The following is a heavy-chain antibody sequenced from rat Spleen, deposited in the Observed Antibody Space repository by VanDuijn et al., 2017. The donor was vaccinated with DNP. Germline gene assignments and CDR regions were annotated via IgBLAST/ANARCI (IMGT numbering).Heavy chain of an antibody. J-gene: IGHJ1*01. V-gene: IGHV5-22*01. D-gene: IGHD5-1*01. CDR2: INYDGGNT. Sequence: ASGLTFSDYNMAWVRQAPKKGLEWVTYINYDGGNTYYRDSVKGRFTISRDNAESTVYLQMNSLRSEETATYYCARGSGTYYWYFDFWGPGTMVTVSS. CDR1: GLTFSDYN. CDR3: ARGSGTYYWYFDF.